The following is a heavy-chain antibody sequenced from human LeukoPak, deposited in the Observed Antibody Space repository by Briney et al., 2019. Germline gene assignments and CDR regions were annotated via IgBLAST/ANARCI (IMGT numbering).Heavy chain of an antibody. V-gene: IGHV1-8*01. D-gene: IGHD2-21*01. CDR2: MNPNSGNT. Sequence: ASVKVSCKASGYTFTSHDLNWVRQATGQGPEWIGWMNPNSGNTGYAQKFQGRVTLTRSTSISTAYMELRSLTSEDTAVYYCARDYGGNSGWFDPWGQGTLVTVSS. J-gene: IGHJ5*02. CDR3: ARDYGGNSGWFDP. CDR1: GYTFTSHD.